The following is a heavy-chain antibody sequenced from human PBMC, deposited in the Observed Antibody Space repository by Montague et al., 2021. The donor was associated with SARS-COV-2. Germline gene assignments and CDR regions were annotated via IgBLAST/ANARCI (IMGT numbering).Heavy chain of an antibody. Sequence: SETLSLTCTVSGGSISSYHHYWIWNPHPPGKGLDWDVAICGSRSTWLNLSLKSRVTISIYTSKYQLSLNLRTVTATDTAFYFSGRVILSAPSNPFDCWGPGTLVTVSS. CDR3: GRVILSAPSNPFDC. CDR1: GGSISSYHHY. J-gene: IGHJ4*02. CDR2: ICGSRST. V-gene: IGHV4-39*07. D-gene: IGHD2-15*01.